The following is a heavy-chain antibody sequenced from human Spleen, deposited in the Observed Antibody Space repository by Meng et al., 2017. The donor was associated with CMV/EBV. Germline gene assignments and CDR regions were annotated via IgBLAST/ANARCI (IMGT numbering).Heavy chain of an antibody. CDR2: FIPMLNIA. J-gene: IGHJ5*02. V-gene: IGHV1-69*02. CDR3: ARSASIIVGHSEMDL. D-gene: IGHD3-22*01. CDR1: GDTFSSYR. Sequence: SVKVSCKASGDTFSSYRLSWVRQAPGQGFEWMGSFIPMLNIAEYARKFQGRVTITADKSSSTTYMELTSLRSGDTAVYYCARSASIIVGHSEMDLWGQGTLVTVSS.